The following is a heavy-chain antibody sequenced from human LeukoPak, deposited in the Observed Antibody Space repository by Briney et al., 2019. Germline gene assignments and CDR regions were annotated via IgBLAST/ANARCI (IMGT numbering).Heavy chain of an antibody. Sequence: SETLPLTCTVSGGSISSYYWSWIRQPPGKGLEWIGYIYYSGSTNYNPSLKSRVTISVDTSKNQFSLKLSSVTAADTAVYYCARELLRGRNAFDIWGQGTMVTVSS. J-gene: IGHJ3*02. D-gene: IGHD2-15*01. CDR3: ARELLRGRNAFDI. CDR1: GGSISSYY. V-gene: IGHV4-59*01. CDR2: IYYSGST.